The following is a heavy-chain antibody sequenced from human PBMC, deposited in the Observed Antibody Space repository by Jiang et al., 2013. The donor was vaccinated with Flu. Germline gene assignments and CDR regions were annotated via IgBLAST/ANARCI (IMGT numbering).Heavy chain of an antibody. J-gene: IGHJ4*02. Sequence: PGLVKPSQTLSLTCTVSGGSISSGDYYWSWIRQPPGKGLEWIGYIYYSGSTYYNPSLKSRVTISVDTSKNQFSLKLSSVTAADTAVYYCARDDGDYVLSFDYWGQGTLVTVSS. CDR1: GGSISSGDYY. CDR3: ARDDGDYVLSFDY. CDR2: IYYSGST. D-gene: IGHD4-17*01. V-gene: IGHV4-30-4*01.